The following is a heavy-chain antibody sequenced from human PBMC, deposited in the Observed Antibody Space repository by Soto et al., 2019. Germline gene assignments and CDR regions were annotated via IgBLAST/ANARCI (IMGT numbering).Heavy chain of an antibody. V-gene: IGHV3-30*04. CDR1: GFTLSSYA. Sequence: QVQLVESGGGVVQPGRSLRLSCAASGFTLSSYAMYWVRQAPGKGLEWVAVISYDERNKYYADSVKGRFTISRDNSKNTLYLQTNSLRAEDTAVYYCAREGDSSGYNNWFDPWGQGTLVTVSS. CDR2: ISYDERNK. CDR3: AREGDSSGYNNWFDP. D-gene: IGHD3-22*01. J-gene: IGHJ5*02.